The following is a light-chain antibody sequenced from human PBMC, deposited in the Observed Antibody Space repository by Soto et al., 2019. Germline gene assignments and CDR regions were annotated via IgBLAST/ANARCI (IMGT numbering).Light chain of an antibody. CDR2: EVS. Sequence: QSALTQPASVSGSPGQSITVSCTGTNSDVGNYIYVSWYQQRPGKGPKLMIYEVSNRPSGVSNRFSGSKSGNTASLTISGLQAEDEADYYCSSYTSNTTPFVFGTGTKVT. CDR1: NSDVGNYIY. J-gene: IGLJ1*01. V-gene: IGLV2-14*01. CDR3: SSYTSNTTPFV.